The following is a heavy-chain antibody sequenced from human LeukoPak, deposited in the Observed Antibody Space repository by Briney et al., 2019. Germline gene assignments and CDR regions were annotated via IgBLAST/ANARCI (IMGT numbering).Heavy chain of an antibody. D-gene: IGHD2-2*01. J-gene: IGHJ4*02. Sequence: SETLSLTCAVYGGSFSGYYWSWIRQPPGKGLEWIGEINHSGSTNYNPSLKSRVTISVDTSKNQFSLKLSSVTAADTAVYYCARGPLLSCSSTSCYPGNDYWGQGTLVTVSS. CDR2: INHSGST. CDR1: GGSFSGYY. CDR3: ARGPLLSCSSTSCYPGNDY. V-gene: IGHV4-34*01.